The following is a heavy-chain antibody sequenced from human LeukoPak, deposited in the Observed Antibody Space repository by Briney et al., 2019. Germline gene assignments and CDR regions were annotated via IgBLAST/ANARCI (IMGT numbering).Heavy chain of an antibody. D-gene: IGHD3-22*01. Sequence: LTGGSLRLSCAASGFTFSSYSMNWVRQAPGKGLEWVSAISGSGGSTYYADSVKGRFTISRDNSKNTLYLQMNSLRAEDTAVYYCAKSRRYDSSQPFDYWGQGTLVTVSS. CDR3: AKSRRYDSSQPFDY. CDR1: GFTFSSYS. J-gene: IGHJ4*02. CDR2: ISGSGGST. V-gene: IGHV3-23*01.